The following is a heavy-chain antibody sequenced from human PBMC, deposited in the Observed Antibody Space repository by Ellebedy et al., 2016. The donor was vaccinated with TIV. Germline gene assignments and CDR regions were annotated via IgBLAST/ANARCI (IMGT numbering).Heavy chain of an antibody. J-gene: IGHJ4*02. D-gene: IGHD2-15*01. Sequence: GESLKISCKGSGSSFTYNWIGWVRQMHGKGLEWMGIIYPGDSDTRYSPSFQGQVTISADKSISTTYLQWSSLKASDTAMYYCARHPDSLLDYWGQGTLVTVSS. CDR1: GSSFTYNW. CDR3: ARHPDSLLDY. CDR2: IYPGDSDT. V-gene: IGHV5-51*01.